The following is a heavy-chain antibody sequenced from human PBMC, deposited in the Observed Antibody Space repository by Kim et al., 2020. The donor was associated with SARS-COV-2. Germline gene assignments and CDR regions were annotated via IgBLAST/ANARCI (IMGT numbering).Heavy chain of an antibody. V-gene: IGHV3-53*01. D-gene: IGHD1-1*01. CDR1: GFTPPTNY. J-gene: IGHJ5*01. CDR3: ARDDRWDDGMCFDF. Sequence: GGSLRLSCAAFGFTPPTNYMSWVRQASGKGLEWVSAIFSDGRTQYADSVKGRFTISRDTSKNTLYLQMNSLRAEDTATYYCARDDRWDDGMCFDFWGHGTLVIVSS. CDR2: IFSDGRT.